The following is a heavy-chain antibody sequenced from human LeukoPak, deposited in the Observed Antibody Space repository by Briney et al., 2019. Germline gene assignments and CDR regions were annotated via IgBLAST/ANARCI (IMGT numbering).Heavy chain of an antibody. CDR3: ARGGELRDSWFDP. J-gene: IGHJ5*02. Sequence: GEALKISCKGSGYSFTSYWIGWVRQMPGKGLEWMGIIYPGDSDTRYSPSFQGQVTISADKSISPAYLQWSSLKASDTAMYSCARGGELRDSWFDPWGQGTLVTVSS. CDR1: GYSFTSYW. CDR2: IYPGDSDT. D-gene: IGHD1-26*01. V-gene: IGHV5-51*01.